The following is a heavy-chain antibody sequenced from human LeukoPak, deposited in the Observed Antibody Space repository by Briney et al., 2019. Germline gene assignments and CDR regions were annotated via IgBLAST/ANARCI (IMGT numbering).Heavy chain of an antibody. J-gene: IGHJ4*02. CDR3: GTDPNPYSSTSGYFDF. V-gene: IGHV1-69*01. Sequence: SVKFSCKASGGNFRNYGFHWVRPAPGQGLEWMGGMLPIFGTANYSQKFQGRATITADDSSNTASLDMSSLTSEDAAVYYCGTDPNPYSSTSGYFDFWGQGTLDTVSS. D-gene: IGHD6-13*01. CDR2: MLPIFGTA. CDR1: GGNFRNYG.